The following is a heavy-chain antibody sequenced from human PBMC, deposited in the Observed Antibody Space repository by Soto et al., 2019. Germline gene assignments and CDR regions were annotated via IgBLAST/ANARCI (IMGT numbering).Heavy chain of an antibody. CDR2: ISSSSSYI. D-gene: IGHD3-16*02. J-gene: IGHJ4*02. CDR1: GFTFSSYS. CDR3: ARANYDYIWGSYLDY. Sequence: GGSLRLSCEASGFTFSSYSMNWVRQAPGKGLEWVSSISSSSSYIYYADSVKGRFTISRDNAKNSLYLQMNSLRAEDTAVYYCARANYDYIWGSYLDYWGQGTLVTVSS. V-gene: IGHV3-21*01.